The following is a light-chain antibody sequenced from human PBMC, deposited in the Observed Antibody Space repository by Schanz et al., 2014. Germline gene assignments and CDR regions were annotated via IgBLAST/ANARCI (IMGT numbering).Light chain of an antibody. Sequence: DIQMTQSPSSLSASVGDRVTITCRASQNIRSYLNWYQQKPGKAPKVLIYAASNLQSGVPSRFSGSGSGTDFTLTISSLQPEDFATYYCQQSYSTPYTFGQGTKLEIK. CDR1: QNIRSY. CDR3: QQSYSTPYT. J-gene: IGKJ2*01. CDR2: AAS. V-gene: IGKV1-39*01.